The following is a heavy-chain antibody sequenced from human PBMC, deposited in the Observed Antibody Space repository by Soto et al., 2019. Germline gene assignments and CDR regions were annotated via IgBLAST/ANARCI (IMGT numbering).Heavy chain of an antibody. CDR2: IYYSGSR. Sequence: SETLSLTCSVSGGSINTVGYYWTWIRQQPGKGLEWIGYIYYSGSRDYNPSLKSRVSMSVDASRNQFSLNLTSVTAADTAVYYCAKESGGYDSSTRYGLDVWGQGTTVTVSS. D-gene: IGHD6-25*01. CDR1: GGSINTVGYY. J-gene: IGHJ6*02. CDR3: AKESGGYDSSTRYGLDV. V-gene: IGHV4-31*03.